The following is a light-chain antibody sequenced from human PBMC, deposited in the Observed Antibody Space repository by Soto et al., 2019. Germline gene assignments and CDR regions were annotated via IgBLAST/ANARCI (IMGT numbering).Light chain of an antibody. CDR3: QQYNSYPET. Sequence: DIQMTQSASTLSASVGDRVTITCRASQSISSWLAWYQQKPGKAPKLLIYDASSLESGVPSRFSGSGSGTDFTLTISSLQPDDFATYYCQQYNSYPETFGQGTKVEIK. V-gene: IGKV1-5*01. CDR1: QSISSW. CDR2: DAS. J-gene: IGKJ1*01.